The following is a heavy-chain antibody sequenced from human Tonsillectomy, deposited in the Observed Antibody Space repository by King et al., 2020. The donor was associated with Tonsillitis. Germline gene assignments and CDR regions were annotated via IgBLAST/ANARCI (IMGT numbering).Heavy chain of an antibody. CDR3: ARELGSAFDI. CDR2: IYSGGST. D-gene: IGHD7-27*01. V-gene: IGHV3-53*01. CDR1: GFTVSSNY. J-gene: IGHJ3*02. Sequence: VQLVESGGGLIQPGGSLRLSCAASGFTVSSNYMSWVRHAPGKGLEWVSCIYSGGSTYYADSVKGRFTISRDNSKNTLYLQINSLRAEDTGVYYCARELGSAFDIWGQGTMVTVSS.